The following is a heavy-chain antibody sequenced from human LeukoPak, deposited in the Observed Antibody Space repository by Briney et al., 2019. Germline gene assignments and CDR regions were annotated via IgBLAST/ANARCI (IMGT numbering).Heavy chain of an antibody. CDR3: ARDCSSTSCYRGGFDP. V-gene: IGHV3-7*01. CDR2: IKQDGSEK. CDR1: GFTFRSYW. Sequence: GGSLRLFCAASGFTFRSYWMSWVRQAPGKGLEWVANIKQDGSEKYYVDSVKGRFTISRDNAKNSLYLQMNSLRAEDTAVYYCARDCSSTSCYRGGFDPWGQGTLVTVSS. D-gene: IGHD2-2*01. J-gene: IGHJ5*02.